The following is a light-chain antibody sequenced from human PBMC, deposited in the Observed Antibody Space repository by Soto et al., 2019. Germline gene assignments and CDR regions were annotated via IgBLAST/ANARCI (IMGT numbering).Light chain of an antibody. CDR1: SSDVGGYNY. CDR3: SSYTSSSTYVV. Sequence: QSALTQPASVSGFPGQSITISCTGTSSDVGGYNYVSWYQQHPGKAPKLMIYDVSNRPSGVSNRFSGSKSGNTASLTISGLQPEDEADYYCSSYTSSSTYVVFGGRTKLTVL. V-gene: IGLV2-14*01. J-gene: IGLJ2*01. CDR2: DVS.